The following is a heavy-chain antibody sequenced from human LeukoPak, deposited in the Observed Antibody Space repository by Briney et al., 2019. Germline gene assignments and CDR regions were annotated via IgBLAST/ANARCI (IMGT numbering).Heavy chain of an antibody. Sequence: GGSLRLSCAASGFTFSTYAMSWVRQAPGKGLEWVSAISGSGGSTYDADSVKGRFTISRDNSKNTLFLQMNSLRAEDTAVYYCAKDTAYCGGDCFWREYFQHWGQGTLVTVSS. J-gene: IGHJ1*01. D-gene: IGHD2-21*01. CDR1: GFTFSTYA. CDR2: ISGSGGST. V-gene: IGHV3-23*01. CDR3: AKDTAYCGGDCFWREYFQH.